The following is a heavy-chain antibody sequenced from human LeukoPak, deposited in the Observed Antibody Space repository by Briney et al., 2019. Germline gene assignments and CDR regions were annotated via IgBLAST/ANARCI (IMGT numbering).Heavy chain of an antibody. D-gene: IGHD3-3*01. Sequence: ASVTVSCKASGYTFTSYDINWVRQATGQGLEWMGWMNPNSGNAGYAQKFQGRVTMTRNTSISTAYMELSSLRSEDTAVYYCARRNYDFWSGYYTVDYWGQGTLVTVSS. CDR2: MNPNSGNA. J-gene: IGHJ4*02. V-gene: IGHV1-8*01. CDR1: GYTFTSYD. CDR3: ARRNYDFWSGYYTVDY.